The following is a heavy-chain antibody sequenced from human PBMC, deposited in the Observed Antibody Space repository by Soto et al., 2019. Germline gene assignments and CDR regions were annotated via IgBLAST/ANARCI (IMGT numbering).Heavy chain of an antibody. Sequence: GGSLRLSCAASGFTFSSYSMNWVRQAPGKGLEWVSSISSSSSYIYYADSVKGRFTISRDNAKNSLYLQMNSLRAEDTAVYYCASLSRGYDYIWGSYRFDYWGQGTLVTVSS. J-gene: IGHJ4*02. V-gene: IGHV3-21*01. CDR3: ASLSRGYDYIWGSYRFDY. D-gene: IGHD3-16*02. CDR1: GFTFSSYS. CDR2: ISSSSSYI.